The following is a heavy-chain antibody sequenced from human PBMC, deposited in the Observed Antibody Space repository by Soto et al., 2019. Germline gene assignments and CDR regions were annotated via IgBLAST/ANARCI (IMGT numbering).Heavy chain of an antibody. CDR3: ARGNWNPASAFDI. V-gene: IGHV1-46*03. CDR1: GYTFTCYY. CDR2: INPSGGST. D-gene: IGHD1-1*01. J-gene: IGHJ3*02. Sequence: ASVKVSCKASGYTFTCYYMYWVRQAPGQGLEWMGIINPSGGSTSYAQKFQGRVTMTRDTSTSTVYMELSSLRSEDTAVYYCARGNWNPASAFDIWGQGTMVTVSS.